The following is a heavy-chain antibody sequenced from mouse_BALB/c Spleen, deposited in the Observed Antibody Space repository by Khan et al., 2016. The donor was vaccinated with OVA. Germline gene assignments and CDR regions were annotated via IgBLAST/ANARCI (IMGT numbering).Heavy chain of an antibody. J-gene: IGHJ2*01. CDR1: GYSITSDYA. CDR2: ISYSGNT. Sequence: EVQLVESGPGLVKPSQSLSLTCTVTGYSITSDYAWNWIRQFPGNKLEWMGVISYSGNTKYNPSLKSRISVTRDTSKNQFFLQLNSVTTEDTATYYCARVDGGDFDYWGQGTTLTVSS. V-gene: IGHV3-2*02. CDR3: ARVDGGDFDY. D-gene: IGHD2-3*01.